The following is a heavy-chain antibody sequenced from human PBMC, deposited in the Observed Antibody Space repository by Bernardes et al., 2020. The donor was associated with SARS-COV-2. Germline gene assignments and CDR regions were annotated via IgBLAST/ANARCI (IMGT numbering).Heavy chain of an antibody. CDR1: GGSISDYY. CDR3: AREQWLVRYFDY. D-gene: IGHD6-19*01. Sequence: ETVPLTCTVSGGSISDYYWTWIRLAPGRGLEWVGYIYSSGSTNYNPSLTSRVTMSVDTSKNQFSLKLSSVTAADSAVYYCAREQWLVRYFDYWGQGNLVTVSS. V-gene: IGHV4-59*01. CDR2: IYSSGST. J-gene: IGHJ4*02.